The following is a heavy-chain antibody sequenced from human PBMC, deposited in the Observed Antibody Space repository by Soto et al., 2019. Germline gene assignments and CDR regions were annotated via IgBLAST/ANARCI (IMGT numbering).Heavy chain of an antibody. CDR1: GGSFSGYY. CDR2: INHSGST. V-gene: IGHV4-34*01. CDR3: ARYGGDYDYYYYYMDV. D-gene: IGHD4-17*01. J-gene: IGHJ6*03. Sequence: SETLSLTCAVYGGSFSGYYWSWIRQPPGKGLEWIGEINHSGSTNYNPSLKSRVTISVDTSKNQFSLKLSSVTAADTAVYYCARYGGDYDYYYYYMDVWGKGTTVTVSS.